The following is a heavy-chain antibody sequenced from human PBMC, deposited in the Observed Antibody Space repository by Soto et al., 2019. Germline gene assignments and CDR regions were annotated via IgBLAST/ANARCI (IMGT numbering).Heavy chain of an antibody. J-gene: IGHJ3*02. Sequence: GGSLRLSCAASGFTFSNAWMSWVRQAPGKGLEWVGRIKSKTDGGTTDYAAPVKGRFTISRDDSKNTLYLQMNSLKTEDTAVYYCTTDPMYYYDSSGYYGDAFDIWGQGTMVTVSS. CDR2: IKSKTDGGTT. D-gene: IGHD3-22*01. V-gene: IGHV3-15*01. CDR3: TTDPMYYYDSSGYYGDAFDI. CDR1: GFTFSNAW.